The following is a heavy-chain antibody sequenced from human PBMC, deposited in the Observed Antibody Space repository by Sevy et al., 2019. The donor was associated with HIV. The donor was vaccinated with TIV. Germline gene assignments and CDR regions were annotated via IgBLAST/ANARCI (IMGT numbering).Heavy chain of an antibody. J-gene: IGHJ4*02. V-gene: IGHV1-24*01. Sequence: ASVKVSCKVSGYTLTEFSTHWVRQAPGKGLEWMGRFDPENRETIYAQKFQGRVTLTEDTSTDTAYMELRSLKSEDTAVYYCAKTREYYQDNNGYLDVWGQGTLVTVSS. CDR3: AKTREYYQDNNGYLDV. D-gene: IGHD3-22*01. CDR2: FDPENRET. CDR1: GYTLTEFS.